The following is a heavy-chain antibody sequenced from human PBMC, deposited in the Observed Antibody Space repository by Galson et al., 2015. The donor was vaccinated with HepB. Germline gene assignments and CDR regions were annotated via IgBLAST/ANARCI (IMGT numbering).Heavy chain of an antibody. CDR2: ISYDGSNK. D-gene: IGHD4-23*01. V-gene: IGHV3-30-3*01. J-gene: IGHJ3*02. CDR3: GSAPGGFDI. Sequence: SLRLSCAASGFTFNTYTMHWVRQAPGKGLEWVAVISYDGSNKYYADSVKGRFTISRDSSMNTLYLQMSSLRAEDTAVYYCGSAPGGFDIWGQGTMVTVSS. CDR1: GFTFNTYT.